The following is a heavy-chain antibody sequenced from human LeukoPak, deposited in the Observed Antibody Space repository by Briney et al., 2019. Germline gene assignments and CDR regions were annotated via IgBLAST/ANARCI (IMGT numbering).Heavy chain of an antibody. CDR1: GGTFSSYA. Sequence: SVKVSCKASGGTFSSYAISWVRQAPGQGLEWMGGIIPIFGTANYAQKFQGRVTITADESTSTAYMELSSLRSEDTAVYYCARAIGYCSSTSCYGDWFDPWGQGTLVTVSS. V-gene: IGHV1-69*13. CDR3: ARAIGYCSSTSCYGDWFDP. J-gene: IGHJ5*02. CDR2: IIPIFGTA. D-gene: IGHD2-2*01.